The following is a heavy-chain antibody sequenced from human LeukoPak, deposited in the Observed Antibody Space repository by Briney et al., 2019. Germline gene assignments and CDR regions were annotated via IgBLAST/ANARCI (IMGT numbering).Heavy chain of an antibody. CDR3: ARTYCSSTSCYLDY. V-gene: IGHV5-51*01. CDR1: GYSFTSYW. CDR2: IYPGDSDT. D-gene: IGHD2-2*01. J-gene: IGHJ4*02. Sequence: GESLKISCKGSGYSFTSYWIGWVRQLPGKGLEWMGIIYPGDSDTRYSPSFQGQVTTSADKSISTAYLQWSSLKASDTAMYYCARTYCSSTSCYLDYWGQGTLVTVSS.